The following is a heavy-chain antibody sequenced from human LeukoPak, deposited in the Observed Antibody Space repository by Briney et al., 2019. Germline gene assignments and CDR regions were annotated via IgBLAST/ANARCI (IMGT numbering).Heavy chain of an antibody. V-gene: IGHV3-30*18. J-gene: IGHJ6*02. CDR2: ISSDGITK. Sequence: GGSLRLSCVASGFIFSNFDMHWVRQAPGKGLEWVASISSDGITKFYGDSVKGRFTISRDNSRNTLYLHINSLRGEDTAVYHCVKDESDRIAVHTYNYYGMDVWGHGTTVTVS. D-gene: IGHD6-19*01. CDR3: VKDESDRIAVHTYNYYGMDV. CDR1: GFIFSNFD.